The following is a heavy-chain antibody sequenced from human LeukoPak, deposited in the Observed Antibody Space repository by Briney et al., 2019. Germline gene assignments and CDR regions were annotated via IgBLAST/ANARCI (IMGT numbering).Heavy chain of an antibody. CDR2: ISGSGGST. J-gene: IGHJ3*02. CDR1: GFTFSSYG. CDR3: AKSQYSSSWSSDAFDI. V-gene: IGHV3-23*01. D-gene: IGHD6-13*01. Sequence: GGSLRLSCAASGFTFSSYGMSWVRQAPGKGLEWVSAISGSGGSTFYADSVKGRFTISRDNSKNTLYLQMNSLRVEDTAVYYCAKSQYSSSWSSDAFDIWGQGTMVTVSS.